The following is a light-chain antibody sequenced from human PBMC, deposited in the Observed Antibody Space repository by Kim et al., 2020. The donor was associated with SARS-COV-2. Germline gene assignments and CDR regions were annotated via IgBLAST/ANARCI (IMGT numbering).Light chain of an antibody. Sequence: GKTVTISCTRSSGTIASNVVQWYQQRPGSAPTIVIYEDDQRPSGVPERFSGSIDSSSNSASLTISGLKTEDEANYYCQSFDDDNWVFGGGTQLTVL. CDR3: QSFDDDNWV. CDR2: EDD. V-gene: IGLV6-57*03. J-gene: IGLJ3*02. CDR1: SGTIASNV.